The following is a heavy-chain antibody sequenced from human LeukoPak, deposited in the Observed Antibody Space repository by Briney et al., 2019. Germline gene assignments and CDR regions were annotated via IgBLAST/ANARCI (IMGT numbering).Heavy chain of an antibody. CDR2: IYHSGST. J-gene: IGHJ4*02. CDR3: ARRASGYETSLGFDY. V-gene: IGHV4-4*02. D-gene: IGHD5-12*01. Sequence: SGTLSLTCAVSGGSISSSNWWSWVRQPPGKGLEWIGEIYHSGSTNYNPSLKSRVTISVDKSKNQFSLKLSSVTAADTAVYYCARRASGYETSLGFDYWGQGTLVTVSS. CDR1: GGSISSSNW.